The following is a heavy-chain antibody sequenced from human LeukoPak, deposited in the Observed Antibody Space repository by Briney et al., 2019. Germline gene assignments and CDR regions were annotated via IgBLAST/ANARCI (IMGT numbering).Heavy chain of an antibody. CDR2: ISGSSNYI. Sequence: PGGSLRLSCAASGFTFSAYNMNWVRQAPGKGLEWVSSISGSSNYIYYADSVRGRFTISRDNAKNSLYLQMHSLRAEDTAMYFCARIPNSANFPNWFDPWGQGTLVTVSS. CDR1: GFTFSAYN. D-gene: IGHD4/OR15-4a*01. J-gene: IGHJ5*02. V-gene: IGHV3-21*01. CDR3: ARIPNSANFPNWFDP.